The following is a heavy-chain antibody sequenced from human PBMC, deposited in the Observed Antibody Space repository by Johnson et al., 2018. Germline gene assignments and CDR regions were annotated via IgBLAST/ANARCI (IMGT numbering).Heavy chain of an antibody. D-gene: IGHD2-21*01. V-gene: IGHV3-23*04. CDR1: GFTFSSHA. CDR3: ARDMWGWRLLH. Sequence: EQLVESGGGLVQPGGSLGLSCAASGFTFSSHAMNWFRQAPGKGLQWVSQTDGSGDDTPYADSVKGRFIISRDNSKNTLYLQMNDLRVEDPAIYYCARDMWGWRLLHWGQGTLLTVSS. J-gene: IGHJ1*01. CDR2: TDGSGDDT.